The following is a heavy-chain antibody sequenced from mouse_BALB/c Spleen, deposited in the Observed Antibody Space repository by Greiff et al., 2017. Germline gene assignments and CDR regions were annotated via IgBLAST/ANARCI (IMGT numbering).Heavy chain of an antibody. CDR3: ARERGFYAMDY. CDR2: IWGDGST. V-gene: IGHV2-6-7*01. Sequence: QVQLKQSGPGLVAPSQSLSITCTVSGFSLTGYGVNWVRQPPGKGLEWLGMIWGDGSTDYNSALKSRLSISKDNSKSQVFLKMNSLQTDDTARYYCARERGFYAMDYWGQGTSVTVSS. CDR1: GFSLTGYG. J-gene: IGHJ4*01.